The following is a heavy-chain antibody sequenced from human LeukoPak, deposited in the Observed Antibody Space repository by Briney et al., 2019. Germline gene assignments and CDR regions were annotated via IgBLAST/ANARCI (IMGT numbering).Heavy chain of an antibody. Sequence: SETLSLTCTVSGYSISSGYYWGWIRQPPGKGLEWIGSIFHSGSTYYNPSLKSRVTISVDTSKNQFSLKLSSVTTADTAVYYCARERGYFDTRDYWGQGTLVTVSS. J-gene: IGHJ4*02. D-gene: IGHD3-9*01. CDR1: GYSISSGYY. V-gene: IGHV4-38-2*02. CDR2: IFHSGST. CDR3: ARERGYFDTRDY.